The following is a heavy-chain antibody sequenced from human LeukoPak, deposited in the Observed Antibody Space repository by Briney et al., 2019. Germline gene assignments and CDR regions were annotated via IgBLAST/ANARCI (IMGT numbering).Heavy chain of an antibody. J-gene: IGHJ6*03. CDR1: GGSISSYY. CDR3: ARRAYYYGSGRFYYYYYMDV. CDR2: INHSGST. D-gene: IGHD3-10*01. Sequence: SETLSLTCTVSGGSISSYYWSWIRQPPGKGLEWIGEINHSGSTNYNPSLKSRVTISVDTSKNQFSLKLSSVTAADTAVYYCARRAYYYGSGRFYYYYYMDVWGKGTTVTISS. V-gene: IGHV4-34*01.